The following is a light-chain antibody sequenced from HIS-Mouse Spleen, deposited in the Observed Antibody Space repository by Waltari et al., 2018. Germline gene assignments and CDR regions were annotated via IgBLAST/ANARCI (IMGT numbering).Light chain of an antibody. J-gene: IGLJ3*02. CDR2: EGS. Sequence: QSALTQPASVSGSPGQSITISCTGTSSDVGSHNLVSWYQQHQGKAPKLIIYEGSNRPSGVSNRFAGSKSGNTASLTISGVQAEDEADYDCCSYAGSSTWVFGGGTKLTVL. CDR3: CSYAGSSTWV. V-gene: IGLV2-23*01. CDR1: SSDVGSHNL.